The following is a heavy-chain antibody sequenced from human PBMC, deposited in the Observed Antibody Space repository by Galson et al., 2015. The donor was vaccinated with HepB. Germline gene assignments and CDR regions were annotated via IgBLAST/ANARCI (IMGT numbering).Heavy chain of an antibody. CDR2: IYYSGST. CDR1: GGSISSYY. Sequence: ETLSLTCTVSGGSISSYYWSWIRQPPGKGLEWIGYIYYSGSTNYNPSLKSRVTISVDTSKNQFSLKLSSVTAADTAVYYCARDGLTYSSGWNTFDYWGQGTLVTVSS. V-gene: IGHV4-59*01. D-gene: IGHD6-19*01. CDR3: ARDGLTYSSGWNTFDY. J-gene: IGHJ4*02.